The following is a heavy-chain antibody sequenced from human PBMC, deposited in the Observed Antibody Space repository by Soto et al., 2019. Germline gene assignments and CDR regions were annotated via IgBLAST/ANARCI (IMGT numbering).Heavy chain of an antibody. J-gene: IGHJ6*03. CDR3: ARRVYGSRWPNVYMDV. CDR2: ISNNGAHT. CDR1: GFTFSNYE. Sequence: EAQLVESGGGLVQPGGSLRLSCAASGFTFSNYEMHWVRQALGKGLEFVSGISNNGAHTDYAKSVKGRFTISRDNSENTLYLQMGSLRAEDMALYYCARRVYGSRWPNVYMDVWGKGTTVTVSS. D-gene: IGHD6-13*01. V-gene: IGHV3-64*01.